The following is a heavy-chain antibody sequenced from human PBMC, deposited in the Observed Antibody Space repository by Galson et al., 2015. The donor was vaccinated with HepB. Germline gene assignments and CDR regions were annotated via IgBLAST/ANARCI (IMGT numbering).Heavy chain of an antibody. CDR1: GFTFSSYW. D-gene: IGHD3-10*01. J-gene: IGHJ6*02. CDR3: AREGDYGSGTPYGMDV. Sequence: SLRLSCAASGFTFSSYWMHWVRQAPGKGLVWVSRINSDGSSTSYADSVKGRFTISRDNAKNTLYLQMNSLRAEDTAVYYCAREGDYGSGTPYGMDVWGQGTTVTVSS. CDR2: INSDGSST. V-gene: IGHV3-74*01.